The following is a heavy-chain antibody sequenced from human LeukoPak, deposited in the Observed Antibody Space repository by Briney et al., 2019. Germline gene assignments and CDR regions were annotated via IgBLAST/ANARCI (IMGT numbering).Heavy chain of an antibody. V-gene: IGHV3-23*01. D-gene: IGHD6-19*01. CDR2: TSDSGGST. J-gene: IGHJ4*02. CDR3: AKMGGWYYFEY. Sequence: GGSLRLSCAASGFPFNSYAMSWVRQAPGKGLEWVSVTSDSGGSTDYADSVKGRFTISRDNSKNTLHLQMNSLRAEDTAVYYCAKMGGWYYFEYWGQGTLLTVSS. CDR1: GFPFNSYA.